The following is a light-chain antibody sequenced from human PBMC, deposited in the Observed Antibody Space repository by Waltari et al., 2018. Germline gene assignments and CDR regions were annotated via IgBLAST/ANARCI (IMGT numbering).Light chain of an antibody. J-gene: IGLJ1*01. Sequence: QSALTQPASVSGSPGQSITISCTGTSSDVGTYNLVSWYQQHPGKAPKLMIYEVTKRPSGFSRCFLASRSGNTASLTFSGLQAEDEADYYCCSYNDGPYVFGTGTKVTVL. CDR3: CSYNDGPYV. CDR1: SSDVGTYNL. V-gene: IGLV2-23*02. CDR2: EVT.